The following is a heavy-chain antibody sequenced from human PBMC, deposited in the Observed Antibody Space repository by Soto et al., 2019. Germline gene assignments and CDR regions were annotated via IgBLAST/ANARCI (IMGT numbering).Heavy chain of an antibody. J-gene: IGHJ3*02. V-gene: IGHV3-33*01. CDR1: GFTFSSFC. CDR2: IWYDGSKK. D-gene: IGHD4-17*01. Sequence: GGSLRLSCAASGFTFSSFCMHWVRQAPGKGLEWVAVIWYDGSKKYYADSVKGRFTISRDNSKNTLYLQMNSLRVEDTAVYYCARGYGGNSAAFDIWGQGTMVTVSS. CDR3: ARGYGGNSAAFDI.